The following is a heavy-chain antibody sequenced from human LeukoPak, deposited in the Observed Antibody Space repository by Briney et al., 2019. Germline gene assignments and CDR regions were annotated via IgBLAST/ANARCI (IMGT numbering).Heavy chain of an antibody. J-gene: IGHJ4*02. V-gene: IGHV3-23*01. CDR3: TTDILNRMVRGVIRTSSFDY. D-gene: IGHD3-10*01. CDR2: ISGSGAST. CDR1: GFTFSSYA. Sequence: GGSLRLSCAASGFTFSSYAMSWVRQAPGKGLEWVSDISGSGASTYYADSVKGRFTISRDNSKNTLYLQMNSLGAEDTAVYYCTTDILNRMVRGVIRTSSFDYWGQGTLVTVSS.